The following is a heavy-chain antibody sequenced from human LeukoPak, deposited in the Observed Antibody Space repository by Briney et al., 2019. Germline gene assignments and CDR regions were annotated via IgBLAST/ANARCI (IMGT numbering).Heavy chain of an antibody. CDR3: AKGFSSGPWDACDI. J-gene: IGHJ4*02. Sequence: GRSLRLSCAASGFTFGSYGMHWVRQAPGKGLEWVAVISYDGRNKYYVDSVKGRFTISRDNSKNTLYLQMNSLRAEDTAVYYCAKGFSSGPWDACDIWGQGTLVTVSS. CDR2: ISYDGRNK. CDR1: GFTFGSYG. D-gene: IGHD3-22*01. V-gene: IGHV3-30*18.